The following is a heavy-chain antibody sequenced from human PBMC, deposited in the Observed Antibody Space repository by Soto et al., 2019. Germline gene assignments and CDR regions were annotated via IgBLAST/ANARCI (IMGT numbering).Heavy chain of an antibody. Sequence: GGSLRLSCAASGFTFDDSAIHWVRQAPGKGLEWVAVISYDGSNKYYADSVKGRFTISRDNSKNTVYLQMNSLRAEDTAVYYCAKDTYYHDSSGYYVFEYWGQGTLVTVSS. J-gene: IGHJ4*02. CDR3: AKDTYYHDSSGYYVFEY. D-gene: IGHD3-22*01. V-gene: IGHV3-30*18. CDR1: GFTFDDSA. CDR2: ISYDGSNK.